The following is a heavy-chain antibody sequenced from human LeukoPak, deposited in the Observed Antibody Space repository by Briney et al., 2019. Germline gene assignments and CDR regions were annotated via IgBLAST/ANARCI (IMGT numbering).Heavy chain of an antibody. CDR1: GFTFSNYS. CDR3: ARVVVMVNDAFDI. CDR2: ISSSSSYI. V-gene: IGHV3-21*01. Sequence: GGSLRLSCAASGFTFSNYSMNWVRQAPGKGLEWVSSISSSSSYIYYADSVKGRFTISRDNAKNSLYLQMNSLRAEDTAVYYCARVVVMVNDAFDIWGQGTMVTVSS. J-gene: IGHJ3*02. D-gene: IGHD3-22*01.